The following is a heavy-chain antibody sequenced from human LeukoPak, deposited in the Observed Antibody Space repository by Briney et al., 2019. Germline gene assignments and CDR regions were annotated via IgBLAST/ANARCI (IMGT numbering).Heavy chain of an antibody. D-gene: IGHD1-26*01. J-gene: IGHJ4*02. CDR2: IYYSGST. CDR1: GGSISSYY. V-gene: IGHV4-59*01. CDR3: ARDSGSLPFDY. Sequence: SETLSLTCTVSGGSISSYYWSWIRQPPGKGLEWIGYIYYSGSTNYNPSLKSRVTISVDTSKNQFTLKLSSVTASDTAVYYCARDSGSLPFDYWGQGTLVTVSS.